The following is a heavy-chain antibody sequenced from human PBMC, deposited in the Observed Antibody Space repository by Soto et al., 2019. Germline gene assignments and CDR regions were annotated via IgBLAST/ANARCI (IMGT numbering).Heavy chain of an antibody. CDR2: ISAYNGKT. CDR1: GYTFTNFG. D-gene: IGHD1-1*01. CDR3: VRGGTPIDY. J-gene: IGHJ4*02. V-gene: IGHV1-18*01. Sequence: QVQLVQSGAEVKKPGASVKVSCKASGYTFTNFGISWVRQAPGQGLEWMGWISAYNGKTNYAQNFQGRVTMTPDTSTSTGYMALRRLRSDGTAVYYCVRGGTPIDYWGQRTPVTVDS.